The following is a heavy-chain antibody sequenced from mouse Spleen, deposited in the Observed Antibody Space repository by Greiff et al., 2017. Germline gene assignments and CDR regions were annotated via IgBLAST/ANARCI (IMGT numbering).Heavy chain of an antibody. Sequence: QVQLQQPGAELVKPGASVKLSCKASGYTFTSYWMHWVKQRPGQGLEWIGEIDPSDSYTNYNQKFKGKATLTVDKSSSTAYMQLSSLTSEDSAVYYCARSRAYDVDYAMDYWGQGTSVTVSS. CDR3: ARSRAYDVDYAMDY. V-gene: IGHV1-69*02. CDR2: IDPSDSYT. CDR1: GYTFTSYW. D-gene: IGHD2-12*01. J-gene: IGHJ4*01.